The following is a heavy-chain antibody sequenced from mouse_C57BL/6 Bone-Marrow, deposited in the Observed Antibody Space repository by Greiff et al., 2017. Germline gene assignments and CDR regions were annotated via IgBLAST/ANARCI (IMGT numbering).Heavy chain of an antibody. D-gene: IGHD2-5*01. CDR2: IDPSDSYT. CDR1: GYTFTSYW. V-gene: IGHV1-50*01. J-gene: IGHJ4*01. Sequence: VQLQQPGAELVKPGASVKLSCKASGYTFTSYWMPWVNQRPGQGLEWIGEIDPSDSYTNYNQKFKGKATLTVDTSSSTAYMQLSSLTSEDSAVYYCVGAYYSNSYAMDYWGQGTSVTVSS. CDR3: VGAYYSNSYAMDY.